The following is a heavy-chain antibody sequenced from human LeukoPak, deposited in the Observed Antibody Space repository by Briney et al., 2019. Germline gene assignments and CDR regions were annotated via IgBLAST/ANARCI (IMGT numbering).Heavy chain of an antibody. Sequence: KPSETLSLTCAVSGYSISSGYYWGWIRQPPRKGLEWIGSIYYSGSTYYNPSLKSRVTISVDTSKNQFSLKVSSVTAADTAVYYCARRGGDYSIDYWGQGTLVTVSS. CDR2: IYYSGST. CDR3: ARRGGDYSIDY. J-gene: IGHJ4*02. V-gene: IGHV4-38-2*01. D-gene: IGHD4-17*01. CDR1: GYSISSGYY.